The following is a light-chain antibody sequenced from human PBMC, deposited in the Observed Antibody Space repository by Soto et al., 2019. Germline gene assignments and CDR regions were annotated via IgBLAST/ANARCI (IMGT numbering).Light chain of an antibody. J-gene: IGKJ1*01. CDR1: QSISSD. CDR2: AAS. CDR3: QKSYSMPFA. V-gene: IGKV1-39*01. Sequence: DIQLTQSPSSLSASVGDRVTITCRASQSISSDLDWYQQKPGKAPNLLIYAASTVQSGVPSRFSGSGSGTDFTLTISSLQPEDFANYFCQKSYSMPFAFGRGTKVEIK.